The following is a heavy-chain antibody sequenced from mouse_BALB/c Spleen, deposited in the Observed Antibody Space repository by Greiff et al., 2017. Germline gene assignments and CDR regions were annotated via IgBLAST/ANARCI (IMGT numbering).Heavy chain of an antibody. CDR3: ARMTGEDLYDGYFDY. J-gene: IGHJ2*01. D-gene: IGHD2-3*01. CDR2: ISYSGST. Sequence: EVKLMESGAGLVKPSQSLSLTCTVTGYSITSDYAWNWIRQFPGNKLEWMGYISYSGSTSYNPSLKSRISITRDTSKNQFFLQLNSVTTEDTATYYCARMTGEDLYDGYFDYWGQGTTLTVSS. V-gene: IGHV3-2*02. CDR1: GYSITSDYA.